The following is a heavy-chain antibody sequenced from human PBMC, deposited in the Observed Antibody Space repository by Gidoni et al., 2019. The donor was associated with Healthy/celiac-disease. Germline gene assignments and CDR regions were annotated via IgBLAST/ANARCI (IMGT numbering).Heavy chain of an antibody. CDR3: ARVAAAGRGGNWFDP. CDR2: INSDGSST. Sequence: AASGFTFSSYWMHWVRQAPGKGLVWVSRINSDGSSTSYADSVKGRFTISRDHAKNTLYLQMSSLGAEDTAVYYCARVAAAGRGGNWFDPWGQGTLVTVSS. V-gene: IGHV3-74*01. J-gene: IGHJ5*02. CDR1: GFTFSSYW. D-gene: IGHD6-13*01.